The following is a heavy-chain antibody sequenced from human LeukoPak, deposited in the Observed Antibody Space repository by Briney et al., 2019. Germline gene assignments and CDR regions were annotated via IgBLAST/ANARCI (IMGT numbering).Heavy chain of an antibody. D-gene: IGHD3-3*01. CDR3: ARDLTIVGGVSDPRIRGH. Sequence: GASVKVSCKASGYTFTSYYMHWVRQAPGQGLEWMGIINPSGSSTSYAKKFQGRVTMTRDTSTSTVYMELSSLRSEDTAVYYCARDLTIVGGVSDPRIRGHWGQGTLVTVSS. J-gene: IGHJ4*02. CDR2: INPSGSST. CDR1: GYTFTSYY. V-gene: IGHV1-46*01.